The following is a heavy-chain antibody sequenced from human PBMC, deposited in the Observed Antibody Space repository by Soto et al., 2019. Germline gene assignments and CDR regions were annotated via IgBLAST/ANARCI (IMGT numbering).Heavy chain of an antibody. Sequence: TLTLACTVSGASISSGGYYWSWIRQHPGKGLEWIGYIYYSGSTYYNPSLKSRVTISVDTSKNQFSLKLSSVTAADTAVYYCARVEKGIYYFDYWGQGTLVTVYS. V-gene: IGHV4-31*03. CDR3: ARVEKGIYYFDY. CDR2: IYYSGST. D-gene: IGHD3-3*01. CDR1: GASISSGGYY. J-gene: IGHJ4*02.